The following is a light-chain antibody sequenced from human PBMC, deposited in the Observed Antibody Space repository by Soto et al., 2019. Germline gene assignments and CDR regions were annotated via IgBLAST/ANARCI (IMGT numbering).Light chain of an antibody. CDR2: DVS. Sequence: QSVLTQPASVSGSPGQAITISCTGTSSDVGGYNYVSWYQQHPGKAPKLMIDDVSNRPSGVSNRFSGSKSGNTASLTISGLQAEDEADYYCSSYTGNTTLVFCGGTKVTVL. CDR1: SSDVGGYNY. J-gene: IGLJ3*02. CDR3: SSYTGNTTLV. V-gene: IGLV2-14*01.